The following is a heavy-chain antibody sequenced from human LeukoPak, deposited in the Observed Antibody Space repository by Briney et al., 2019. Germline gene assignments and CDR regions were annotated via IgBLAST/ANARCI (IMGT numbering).Heavy chain of an antibody. CDR1: GFTFSSYG. J-gene: IGHJ6*02. D-gene: IGHD6-13*01. Sequence: GRSLRLSCAASGFTFSSYGMHWVRQAPGKGLEWVAVISYDGSNKYYADSVKGRFTIFRDNSKNTLYLQMNSLRAEDTAVYYCAKDHQQLVRDYYYGMDVWGQGTTVTVSS. CDR2: ISYDGSNK. CDR3: AKDHQQLVRDYYYGMDV. V-gene: IGHV3-30*18.